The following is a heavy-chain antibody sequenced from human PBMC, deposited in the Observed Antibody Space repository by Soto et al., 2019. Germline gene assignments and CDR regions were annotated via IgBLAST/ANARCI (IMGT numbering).Heavy chain of an antibody. CDR1: GISIHHIHYL. Sequence: SETLSLTVDVSGISIHHIHYLWSGIRLPPGKGLEFIANVYYSGGAHYNPCFASQGSISVDTATNQVSLRMSAVTAADTAVYFCGRVVEGATRHNDFDSWGQGTLVTVSS. J-gene: IGHJ5*01. V-gene: IGHV4-39*01. CDR3: GRVVEGATRHNDFDS. D-gene: IGHD1-1*01. CDR2: VYYSGGA.